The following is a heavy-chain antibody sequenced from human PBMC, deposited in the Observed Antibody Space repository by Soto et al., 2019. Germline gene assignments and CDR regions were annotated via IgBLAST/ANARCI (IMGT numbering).Heavy chain of an antibody. CDR3: ARDREWYCSGGSCLYD. J-gene: IGHJ4*02. CDR1: GFTVSSNY. Sequence: GSLRLSCAASGFTVSSNYMSWVRQAPGKGLEWVSVIYSGGSTYYADSVKGRFTISRDNSKNTLYLQMNSLRAEDTAVYYCARDREWYCSGGSCLYDWGQGTLVTVSS. D-gene: IGHD2-15*01. CDR2: IYSGGST. V-gene: IGHV3-66*01.